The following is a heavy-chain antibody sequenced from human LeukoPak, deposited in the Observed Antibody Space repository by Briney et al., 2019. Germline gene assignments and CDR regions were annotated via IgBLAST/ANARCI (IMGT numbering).Heavy chain of an antibody. CDR1: GYTFTSYY. Sequence: ASVKVSCKASGYTFTSYYMHWVRQAPGQGLEWMGIINPSGGSTSYAQKFQGRVTMTRNTSISTAYMELSSLRSEDTAVYYCARGGYCSGGSCYGGFDYWGQATLVTVSS. J-gene: IGHJ4*02. D-gene: IGHD2-15*01. CDR3: ARGGYCSGGSCYGGFDY. V-gene: IGHV1-46*01. CDR2: INPSGGST.